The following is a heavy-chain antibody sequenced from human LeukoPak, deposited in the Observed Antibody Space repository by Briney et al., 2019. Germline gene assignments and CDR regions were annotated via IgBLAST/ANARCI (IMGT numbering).Heavy chain of an antibody. CDR3: ARSDYDSSSYPDY. CDR2: ISAYNGNT. J-gene: IGHJ4*02. V-gene: IGHV1-18*01. CDR1: GYSFTTYG. D-gene: IGHD3-22*01. Sequence: ASAKVSCKASGYSFTTYGITWVRQAPGQGLEWMGWISAYNGNTNYAQKLQGRVTMTTDTSTSTAYMELRSLRSGDTAVYYCARSDYDSSSYPDYWGRGTLVTVSS.